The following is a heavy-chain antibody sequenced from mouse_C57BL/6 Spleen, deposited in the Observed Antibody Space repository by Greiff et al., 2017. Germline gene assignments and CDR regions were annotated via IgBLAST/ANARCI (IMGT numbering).Heavy chain of an antibody. CDR3: ASDSSGPFAY. V-gene: IGHV1-69*01. J-gene: IGHJ3*01. CDR1: GYTFTSYW. D-gene: IGHD3-2*02. CDR2: IDPSDSYT. Sequence: QVQLQQPGAELVMPGASVKLSCKASGYTFTSYWMHWVKQRPGQGLEWIGEIDPSDSYTNYNQKFKGKSTLTVDKSSSTAYMQLSSLTSEDSAVYYCASDSSGPFAYWGQGTLVTVSA.